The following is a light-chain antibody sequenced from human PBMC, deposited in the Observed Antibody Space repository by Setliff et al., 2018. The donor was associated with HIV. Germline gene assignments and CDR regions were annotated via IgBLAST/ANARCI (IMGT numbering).Light chain of an antibody. Sequence: QSALAQPASVSGSPGQSITISCTGTSSDVGSYNLVSWYQQHPGKAPKLMIYEVSKRPSGVSNHFSGSKSGNTASLTISGLQAEDEADYYCCSYAGSSTLVFGGGTQLTVL. V-gene: IGLV2-23*02. J-gene: IGLJ2*01. CDR1: SSDVGSYNL. CDR2: EVS. CDR3: CSYAGSSTLV.